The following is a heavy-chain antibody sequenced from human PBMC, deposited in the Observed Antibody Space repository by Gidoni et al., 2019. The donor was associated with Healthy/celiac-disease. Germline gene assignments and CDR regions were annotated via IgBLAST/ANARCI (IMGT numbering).Heavy chain of an antibody. Sequence: EVQLVESGGGLVKPGGSLRLSCAASGFTFSNAWMNWVRQAPGKGLAWVGRIKSKTDGGTTDYAAPVKGRFTISRDDSKNTLYLQMNSLKTEDTAVYYCTTVPLWFGELLLDYWGQGTLVTVSS. CDR3: TTVPLWFGELLLDY. D-gene: IGHD3-10*01. CDR2: IKSKTDGGTT. V-gene: IGHV3-15*07. J-gene: IGHJ4*02. CDR1: GFTFSNAW.